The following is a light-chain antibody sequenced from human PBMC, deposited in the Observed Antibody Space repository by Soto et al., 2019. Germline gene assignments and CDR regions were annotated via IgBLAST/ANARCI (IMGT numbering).Light chain of an antibody. V-gene: IGKV1-39*01. CDR2: AAS. CDR1: HTIMTY. CDR3: QQSYNSPHT. Sequence: DVEMTQSPSSLSASVGDEVTITCRASHTIMTYLNWYQLKPGKPPRLLIYAASSLQSGVPSRFSGSGSGTDFTLTINSLQPEDFATYSCQQSYNSPHTFGQGTKV. J-gene: IGKJ1*01.